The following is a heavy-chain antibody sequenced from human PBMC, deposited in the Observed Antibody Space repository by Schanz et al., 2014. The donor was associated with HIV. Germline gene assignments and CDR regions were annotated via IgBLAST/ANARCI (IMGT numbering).Heavy chain of an antibody. V-gene: IGHV3-21*04. CDR3: AKSRGDSWPYGMDV. CDR1: GFTFSTFG. Sequence: VQLVESGGGVVQPGRSLRLSCAASGFTFSTFGMHWVRQAPGKGLEWVSSISSSSSFIYYADSVKGRLTISRDNSENTLYLQMNSLRAEDTAVYYCAKSRGDSWPYGMDVWGQGTTVTVSS. D-gene: IGHD4-17*01. J-gene: IGHJ6*02. CDR2: ISSSSSFI.